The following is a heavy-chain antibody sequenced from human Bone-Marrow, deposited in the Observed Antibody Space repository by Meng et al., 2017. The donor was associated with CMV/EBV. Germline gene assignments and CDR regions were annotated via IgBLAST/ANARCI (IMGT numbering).Heavy chain of an antibody. V-gene: IGHV4-4*02. CDR3: ARNLYGDYFYFDY. D-gene: IGHD4-17*01. CDR2: IYHSGTT. CDR1: GGAISRGGG. J-gene: IGHJ4*02. Sequence: AGAGGAISRGGGWGWVRQPPGKGLEWIGEIYHSGTTNYNPSLKSRVTISIDTSKNQFSLKLNSVTAADTAVYYCARNLYGDYFYFDYWGQGTLVTVSS.